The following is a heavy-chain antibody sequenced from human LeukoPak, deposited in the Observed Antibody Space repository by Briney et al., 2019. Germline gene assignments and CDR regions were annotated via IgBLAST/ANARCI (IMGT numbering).Heavy chain of an antibody. CDR2: ISHRGST. D-gene: IGHD2-21*01. CDR1: GGSFSGYY. J-gene: IGHJ6*03. CDR3: ARVVGYYYYFMDV. Sequence: SETLSPSCDLYGGSFSGYYWSWIRQTPGKGLEWIGEISHRGSTNYNPSLKSRGTISIDTSKNQFSLNLTSTTAADTAIYYCARVVGYYYYFMDVWGKGTTIIVS. V-gene: IGHV4-34*01.